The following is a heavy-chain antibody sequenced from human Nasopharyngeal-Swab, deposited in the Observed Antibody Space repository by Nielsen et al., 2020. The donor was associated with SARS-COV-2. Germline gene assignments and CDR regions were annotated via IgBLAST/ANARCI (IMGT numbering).Heavy chain of an antibody. J-gene: IGHJ4*02. D-gene: IGHD3-9*01. V-gene: IGHV3-15*01. CDR3: TTDRLRIGNYDILTGYYWAQYYFDY. CDR2: IKSKTDGGTT. Sequence: WIRQPPGKGLEWVGRIKSKTDGGTTDYAAPVKGRFTISRDDSKNTLYLQMNSLKTEDTAVYYCTTDRLRIGNYDILTGYYWAQYYFDYWGQGTLVTVSS.